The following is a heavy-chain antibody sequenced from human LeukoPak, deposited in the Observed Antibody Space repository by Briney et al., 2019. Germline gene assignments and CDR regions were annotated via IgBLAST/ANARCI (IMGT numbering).Heavy chain of an antibody. CDR2: IKQDGSEK. V-gene: IGHV3-7*01. Sequence: GSLRLSCSASGFTFSSYWMSWVRQAPGKGLEWVANIKQDGSEKYYVDSVKGRFTISRDNAKNTPYLQMNSLRAEDTAVYYCARGLSGYSSSLGYWGQGTLVTVSS. CDR3: ARGLSGYSSSLGY. CDR1: GFTFSSYW. D-gene: IGHD6-6*01. J-gene: IGHJ4*02.